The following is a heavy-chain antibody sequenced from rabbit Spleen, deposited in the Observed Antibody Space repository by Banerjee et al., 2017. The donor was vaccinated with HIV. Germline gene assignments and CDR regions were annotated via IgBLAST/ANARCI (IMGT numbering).Heavy chain of an antibody. CDR3: ARDTGTSFSTYGMDL. CDR1: GFDFSAYTF. J-gene: IGHJ6*01. CDR2: IDTGGRDFT. D-gene: IGHD8-1*01. V-gene: IGHV1S45*01. Sequence: QEQLVESGGDLVQPGASLTLPCTASGFDFSAYTFMCWVRPAPGKGLEWIACIDTGGRDFTYYATWAKGRFTISKTSSTTVTLQMTSLTVADTATYFCARDTGTSFSTYGMDLWGPGTLVTVS.